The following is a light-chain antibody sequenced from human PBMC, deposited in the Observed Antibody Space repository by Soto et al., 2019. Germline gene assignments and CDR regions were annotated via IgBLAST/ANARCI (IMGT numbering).Light chain of an antibody. CDR2: AAS. V-gene: IGKV1-39*01. CDR3: QQSYSTPPT. J-gene: IGKJ5*01. Sequence: DIKMTQSPSSLSASVGDRVTINSRASQSISSYLNWYQQKPGKAPKILIYAASSLQSGVPSRFSGSGSGTDFTLSISSLQPEDFATYYCQQSYSTPPTFCQGTRLEIK. CDR1: QSISSY.